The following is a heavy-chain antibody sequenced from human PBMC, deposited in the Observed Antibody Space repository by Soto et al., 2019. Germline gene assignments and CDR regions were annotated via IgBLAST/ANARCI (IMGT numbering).Heavy chain of an antibody. J-gene: IGHJ4*02. D-gene: IGHD5-12*01. V-gene: IGHV3-15*01. CDR3: TTLYSGYDYAGY. Sequence: GGSLRLSCAASRFPFSNAWMSWVRQAPGKGLEWVGRIRSKTDGGTTEYAAPVKGRFTISRDDSKNTLYLQMNNLKTEDTAVYYCTTLYSGYDYAGYWGQGTLVTVSS. CDR2: IRSKTDGGTT. CDR1: RFPFSNAW.